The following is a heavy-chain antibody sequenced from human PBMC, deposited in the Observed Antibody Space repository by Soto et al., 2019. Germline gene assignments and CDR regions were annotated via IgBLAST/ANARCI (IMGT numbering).Heavy chain of an antibody. D-gene: IGHD3-22*01. V-gene: IGHV3-23*01. CDR1: GFTLSHHD. CDR3: AKGLSSASSFDY. CDR2: ISGSGGRT. J-gene: IGHJ4*02. Sequence: PGGSLRLSCAASGFTLSHHDMSWVRQAPGKGLEWVSAISGSGGRTHYADSVKGRFTISRDNSKNMLSLQMDSLRAEDTAVYHCAKGLSSASSFDYWGQGTLVTVSS.